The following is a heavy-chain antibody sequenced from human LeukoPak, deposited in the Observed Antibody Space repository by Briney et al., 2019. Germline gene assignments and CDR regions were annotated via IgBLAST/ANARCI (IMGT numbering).Heavy chain of an antibody. V-gene: IGHV4-59*01. D-gene: IGHD6-25*01. Sequence: NPSGTLSLTCTVSADSISNYYWTWLRQPPGKGLEWIGYIYNSGSTNYNTSLKSRVTISMDTSKNQFSLKLSSVTAADTAVYYCAAEFSNEQRLDWDYWGQGTLVTVSS. CDR1: ADSISNYY. J-gene: IGHJ4*02. CDR3: AAEFSNEQRLDWDY. CDR2: IYNSGST.